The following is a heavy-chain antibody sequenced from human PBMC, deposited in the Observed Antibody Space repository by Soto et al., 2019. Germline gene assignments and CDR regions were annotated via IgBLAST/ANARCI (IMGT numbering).Heavy chain of an antibody. J-gene: IGHJ3*02. D-gene: IGHD6-13*01. CDR2: ISGSGGSA. V-gene: IGHV3-23*01. Sequence: GSLRLSCAASGFTFSSYAMSWVRQAPGKGLEWVSAISGSGGSAYYADSVKGRFTISRDNSKNTLYLQMNSLRAEDTAVYYCAKYQQLVLTFDIWGQGTMVTVSS. CDR3: AKYQQLVLTFDI. CDR1: GFTFSSYA.